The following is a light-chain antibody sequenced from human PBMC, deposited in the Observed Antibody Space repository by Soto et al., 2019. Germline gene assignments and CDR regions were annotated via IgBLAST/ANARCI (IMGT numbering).Light chain of an antibody. CDR3: QQSYSTPSRT. CDR1: QSTSSY. V-gene: IGKV1-39*01. Sequence: DIQMTQSPSSLSASVGDRVTITCRASQSTSSYLNWYQQKPGKAPKLLIYAASSLQSGVPSRFSGSGSGTDFTLTISSLQPEDFATYYCQQSYSTPSRTFGQGTKVEIK. CDR2: AAS. J-gene: IGKJ1*01.